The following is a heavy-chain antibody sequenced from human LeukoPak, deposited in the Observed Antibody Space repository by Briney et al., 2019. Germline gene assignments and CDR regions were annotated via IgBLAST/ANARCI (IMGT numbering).Heavy chain of an antibody. CDR2: ISGSGSTI. CDR1: GFTFRIYE. Sequence: GGSLRLSCAASGFTFRIYEMNWVRQAPGKGLEWVSYISGSGSTIYYADSVKGRFTISRDNAKNSLYLQMNSLRAEDTAVYYCAREGLAGDRGKLIDLWGQGTLVTVSS. D-gene: IGHD3-3*02. V-gene: IGHV3-48*03. CDR3: AREGLAGDRGKLIDL. J-gene: IGHJ5*02.